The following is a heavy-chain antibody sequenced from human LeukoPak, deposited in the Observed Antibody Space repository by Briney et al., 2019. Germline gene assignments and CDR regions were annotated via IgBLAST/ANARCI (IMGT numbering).Heavy chain of an antibody. V-gene: IGHV1-2*02. Sequence: ASVKVSCQASGYTFTGYYLHWVRQAPGQGLEWMGGINPNSGGTNYAQKCQGRVTMTRDTSISTAYMELSRLRSDDTAVYYCARGIQLWLGDYWGQGTLGTASS. CDR1: GYTFTGYY. J-gene: IGHJ4*02. D-gene: IGHD5-18*01. CDR3: ARGIQLWLGDY. CDR2: INPNSGGT.